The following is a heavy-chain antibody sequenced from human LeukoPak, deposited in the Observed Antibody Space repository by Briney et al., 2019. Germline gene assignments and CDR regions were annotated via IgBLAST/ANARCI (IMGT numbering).Heavy chain of an antibody. CDR3: ARVRVADGGELDY. Sequence: GGSLRLSCAASGFTFSSYSINWVRQAPGKGLEWVSCVSSTSSFIYYADSVKGRFTISRDNAKNSLYLQMNSLRAEDTAVYYCARVRVADGGELDYWGQGTLVTVSS. CDR2: VSSTSSFI. V-gene: IGHV3-21*01. D-gene: IGHD6-19*01. CDR1: GFTFSSYS. J-gene: IGHJ4*02.